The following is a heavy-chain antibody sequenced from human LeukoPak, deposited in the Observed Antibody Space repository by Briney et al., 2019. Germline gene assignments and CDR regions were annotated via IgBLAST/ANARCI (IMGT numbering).Heavy chain of an antibody. V-gene: IGHV3-23*01. CDR2: ISGSGGNT. CDR1: GFTFSDYF. Sequence: GTSLRLSCAASGFTFSDYFMSWIRQAPGKGLEWVSAISGSGGNTYYADSVKGRFTISRDNSKNTLYLQMNSLRAEDTAVYYCARGDIVVVVAATLGDAFDIWGQGTMVTVSS. J-gene: IGHJ3*02. CDR3: ARGDIVVVVAATLGDAFDI. D-gene: IGHD2-15*01.